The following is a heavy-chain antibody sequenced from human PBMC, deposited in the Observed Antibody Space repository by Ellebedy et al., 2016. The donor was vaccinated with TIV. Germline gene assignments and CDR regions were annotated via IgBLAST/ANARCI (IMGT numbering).Heavy chain of an antibody. V-gene: IGHV1-3*04. J-gene: IGHJ6*03. CDR1: GYSFTNHF. CDR3: ATTSASSNLYYYYFMDV. CDR2: INTVNGDT. D-gene: IGHD2-15*01. Sequence: ASVKVSXXASGYSFTNHFVHWVRQAPGQGLEWMGWINTVNGDTQLSQSFQGRVSITRDTSASTAYMELSRLTSEDTAVYYCATTSASSNLYYYYFMDVWGKGTSVTVSS.